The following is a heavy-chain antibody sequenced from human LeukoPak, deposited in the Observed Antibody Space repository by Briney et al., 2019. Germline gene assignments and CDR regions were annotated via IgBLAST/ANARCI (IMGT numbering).Heavy chain of an antibody. CDR3: ARGGLLWFGELFGY. D-gene: IGHD3-10*01. CDR2: IKQDGSEK. J-gene: IGHJ4*02. CDR1: GFTFSSYW. Sequence: GGSLRLSCAASGFTFSSYWMSWVRQAPGKGLEWVANIKQDGSEKYYVDSVKGRFTISRDNAKNSLYLQMNSLRAEETAVYYCARGGLLWFGELFGYWGQGTLVTVSS. V-gene: IGHV3-7*03.